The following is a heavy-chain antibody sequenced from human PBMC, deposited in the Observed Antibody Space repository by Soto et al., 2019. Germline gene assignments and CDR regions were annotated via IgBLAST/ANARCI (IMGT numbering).Heavy chain of an antibody. Sequence: QVQLVESGGGVVQPGRSLRLSCAASGFTFSSYGMHWVRQAPGKGLEWVAVISYDGSNKYYADSVKGRFTISRDNSKNTLYLQMNSLRAEDTAVYYCAKGVGATSYFDYWGQGTLVTVSS. V-gene: IGHV3-30*18. J-gene: IGHJ4*02. CDR2: ISYDGSNK. D-gene: IGHD1-26*01. CDR3: AKGVGATSYFDY. CDR1: GFTFSSYG.